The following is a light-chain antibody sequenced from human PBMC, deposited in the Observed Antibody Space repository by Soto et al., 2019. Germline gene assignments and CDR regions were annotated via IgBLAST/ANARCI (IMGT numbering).Light chain of an antibody. CDR2: KAS. Sequence: TPMTQSPSTLSGSVGEIVTITCRASQTISSWLAWYQQKPGKAPKIMIYKASTLKSGVPSRFSGSGSGTELTLTISSLQPDDVATYYCQHYNSYSEAFGQGTKVDIK. CDR3: QHYNSYSEA. CDR1: QTISSW. J-gene: IGKJ1*01. V-gene: IGKV1-5*03.